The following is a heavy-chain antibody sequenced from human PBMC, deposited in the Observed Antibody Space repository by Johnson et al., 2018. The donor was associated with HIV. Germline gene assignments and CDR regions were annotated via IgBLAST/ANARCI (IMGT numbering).Heavy chain of an antibody. D-gene: IGHD6-13*01. CDR2: IYNGADP. CDR1: GFTVSTNS. CDR3: ARDKSKVTSAPDQEAFDI. J-gene: IGHJ3*02. Sequence: VQLVESGGGLVQTGGSLRLSCAASGFTVSTNSLIWVRQAPGKGLEWVSVIYNGADPVYADSVKGRFSFTRDESKNTVYLQMNSLRAEDTAIYFCARDKSKVTSAPDQEAFDIWGQGTMVTVSS. V-gene: IGHV3-66*02.